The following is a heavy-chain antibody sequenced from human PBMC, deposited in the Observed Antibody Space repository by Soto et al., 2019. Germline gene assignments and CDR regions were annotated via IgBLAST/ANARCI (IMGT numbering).Heavy chain of an antibody. J-gene: IGHJ6*02. CDR2: IYYSGST. Sequence: SETLSLTCTVSGGSIISYYWSWIRQLPGKGLEWIGYIYYSGSTNYNPSLKSRVTISVDTSKNQFSLKLSSVTAADTAVYYCARSSSWYDFYYYGMDVWGQGTTVTVSS. CDR1: GGSIISYY. D-gene: IGHD6-13*01. V-gene: IGHV4-59*01. CDR3: ARSSSWYDFYYYGMDV.